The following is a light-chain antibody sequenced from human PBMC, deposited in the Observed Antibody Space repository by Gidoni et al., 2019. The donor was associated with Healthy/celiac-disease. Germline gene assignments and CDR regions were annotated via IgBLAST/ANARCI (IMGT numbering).Light chain of an antibody. J-gene: IGKJ1*01. Sequence: EIVFTQSPGTLSFSPGERATFSCRASQSVSSSYLAWYQQKPGQAPRLLIYGASSRATGIPDRFSGSGSGTDFTLTISRLEPEDFAVYYCQQYGSWTFXQXTKVEIK. CDR3: QQYGSWT. CDR2: GAS. V-gene: IGKV3-20*01. CDR1: QSVSSSY.